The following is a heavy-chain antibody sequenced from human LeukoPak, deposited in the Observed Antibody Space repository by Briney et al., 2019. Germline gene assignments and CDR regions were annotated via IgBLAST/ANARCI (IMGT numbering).Heavy chain of an antibody. J-gene: IGHJ4*02. V-gene: IGHV4-30-2*01. Sequence: SETLSLTCAVSGGSISSGGYSWSWIRQPPGKGLEWIGYIYHSGSTYYNPSLKSRVTISVDRSKNQFSLKLSSVTAADTAVYYCARAETRNYYDSSGYYYLSGNDYWGQGTLITVSS. CDR3: ARAETRNYYDSSGYYYLSGNDY. CDR2: IYHSGST. CDR1: GGSISSGGYS. D-gene: IGHD3-22*01.